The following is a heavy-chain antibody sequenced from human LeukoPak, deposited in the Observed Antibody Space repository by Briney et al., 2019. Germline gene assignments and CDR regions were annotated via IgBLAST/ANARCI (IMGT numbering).Heavy chain of an antibody. J-gene: IGHJ6*02. CDR3: ARAYTRITIFGVVPHYGMDV. D-gene: IGHD3-3*01. V-gene: IGHV4-34*01. CDR2: INHSGST. CDR1: GGSFSGYY. Sequence: SETLSLTCAVYGGSFSGYYWSWIRQPPGKGLEWIGEINHSGSTNYNPSLKSRVTISVDTSKNQFSLKLSSVTAADTAVYYCARAYTRITIFGVVPHYGMDVWGQGTTVTVSS.